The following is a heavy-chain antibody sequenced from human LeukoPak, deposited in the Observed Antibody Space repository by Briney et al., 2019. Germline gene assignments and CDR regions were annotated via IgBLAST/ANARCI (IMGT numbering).Heavy chain of an antibody. D-gene: IGHD6-19*01. CDR2: IYPGDSDT. CDR3: ARRPPWLGAFDP. J-gene: IGHJ5*02. CDR1: GYSFTSYW. Sequence: GQSLKISCKVSGYSFTSYWIAWVRQMPVKGLEWMGIIYPGDSDTRYSPSFQGEVTISADKSIRPAYLHWSSRNAEHSAMYYCARRPPWLGAFDPWGKGTLVTVSS. V-gene: IGHV5-51*01.